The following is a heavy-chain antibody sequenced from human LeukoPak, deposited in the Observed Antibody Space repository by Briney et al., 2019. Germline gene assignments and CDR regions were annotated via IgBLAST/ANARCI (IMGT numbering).Heavy chain of an antibody. CDR1: GYTFTSYD. CDR2: MNPNSGNT. D-gene: IGHD6-6*01. Sequence: ASVKVSCKASGYTFTSYDINWVRQATGQGLEWMGWMNPNSGNTGYAQKFQGRVTMTRNTSISTAYMELSSLRSEDTAVYYCARSIAARPHYYHYMDVWGKGTTVTVSS. J-gene: IGHJ6*03. V-gene: IGHV1-8*01. CDR3: ARSIAARPHYYHYMDV.